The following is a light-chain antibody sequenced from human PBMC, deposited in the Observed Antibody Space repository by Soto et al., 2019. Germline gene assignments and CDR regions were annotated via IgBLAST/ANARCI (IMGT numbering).Light chain of an antibody. CDR2: KAS. Sequence: EIRMTQSPSTLSASVXDRVTITCRASQSISSWLAWYQQKPGKAPKLLIYKASSLESGVPSRFSGSGSGTEFTLTISSLQPDDFATYYCQHYNSYSEAFGQGTKVDIK. J-gene: IGKJ1*01. CDR3: QHYNSYSEA. V-gene: IGKV1-5*03. CDR1: QSISSW.